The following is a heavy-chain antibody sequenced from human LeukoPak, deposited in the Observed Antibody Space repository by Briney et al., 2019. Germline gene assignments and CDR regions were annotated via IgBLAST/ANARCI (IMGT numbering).Heavy chain of an antibody. CDR1: GFTFSSYA. J-gene: IGHJ4*02. Sequence: GGSLRLSCVASGFTFSSYAMSWVRQAPGKGLEWVSSIGTDKHYADSVKGRFTVSRDNSKNTLYLRRNSLRAEDSAVYYCATDAIPGNSIWDYFAYWGQGTLVTVSS. V-gene: IGHV3-23*01. CDR3: ATDAIPGNSIWDYFAY. D-gene: IGHD1-7*01. CDR2: IGTDK.